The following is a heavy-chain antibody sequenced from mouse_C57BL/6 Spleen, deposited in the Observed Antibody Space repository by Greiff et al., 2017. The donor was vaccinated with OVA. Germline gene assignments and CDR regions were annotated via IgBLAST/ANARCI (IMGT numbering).Heavy chain of an antibody. CDR3: ARYKYYSNMLDAMGY. D-gene: IGHD2-5*01. CDR2: FDPSDSYT. CDR1: GYTFTSYW. Sequence: QVQLQQPGAELVKPGASVKLSCKASGYTFTSYWMQWVKQRPGQGLEWIGGFDPSDSYTKYNQKFKGKATLTVDKSSSTAYMQLSSLTSEYSAGYYWARYKYYSNMLDAMGYWGQGTSVTVSS. V-gene: IGHV1-50*01. J-gene: IGHJ4*01.